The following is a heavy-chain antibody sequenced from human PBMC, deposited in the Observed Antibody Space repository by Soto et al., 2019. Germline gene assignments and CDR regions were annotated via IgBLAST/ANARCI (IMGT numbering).Heavy chain of an antibody. CDR3: ARLIEDKLLWFGELLSSYYYMDV. CDR1: GGSISSYY. D-gene: IGHD3-10*01. Sequence: QVQLQESGPGLVKPSETLSLTCTVSGGSISSYYWSWIRQPPGKGLEWIGYIYYSGSTNYNPSLKSRLTISVDTSKNQFSLKLSSVTAADTAVYYCARLIEDKLLWFGELLSSYYYMDVWGKGTTVTVSS. V-gene: IGHV4-59*08. CDR2: IYYSGST. J-gene: IGHJ6*03.